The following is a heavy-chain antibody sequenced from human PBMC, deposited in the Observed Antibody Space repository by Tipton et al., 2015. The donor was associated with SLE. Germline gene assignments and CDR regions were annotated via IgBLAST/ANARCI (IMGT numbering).Heavy chain of an antibody. CDR1: GSSISSAYF. Sequence: GLVKPSETLSLTCTVSGSSISSAYFWGWIRQPPGKGLDWIGAIYHGGSTFYNPSLKSRITMSLDTSQNQFSLRLSSVTAADTAVYYCARHAPGGVAVHFDYWGQGTLVTVSS. CDR2: IYHGGST. CDR3: ARHAPGGVAVHFDY. V-gene: IGHV4-38-2*02. D-gene: IGHD3-16*01. J-gene: IGHJ4*02.